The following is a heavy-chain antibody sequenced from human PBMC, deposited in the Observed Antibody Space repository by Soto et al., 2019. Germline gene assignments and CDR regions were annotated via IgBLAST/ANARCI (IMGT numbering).Heavy chain of an antibody. D-gene: IGHD2-15*01. CDR1: GGSISSGGYY. V-gene: IGHV4-31*03. J-gene: IGHJ4*02. Sequence: PSETLSLTCTVSGGSISSGGYYWSWIRQHPGKGLEWIGYIYYSGSTYYNPSLKSRVTISVDTSKNQFSLKLSSVTAADTAVYYWARDYCGGGSGEFDYGGQGPLVTVPS. CDR3: ARDYCGGGSGEFDY. CDR2: IYYSGST.